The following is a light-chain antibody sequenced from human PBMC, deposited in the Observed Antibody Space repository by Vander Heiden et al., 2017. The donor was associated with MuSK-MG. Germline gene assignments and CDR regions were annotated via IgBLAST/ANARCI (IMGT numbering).Light chain of an antibody. V-gene: IGLV2-14*03. J-gene: IGLJ2*01. CDR2: DVT. CDR1: SSDIGGYNY. CDR3: SSYTSSYTVL. Sequence: QSALPQPASVSGSPGPSITISWPGTSSDIGGYNYVSWYQLPPGKVPKLMIYDVTNRPSGVSDRFSGSKSGNTASLTISRLQAEDEANYYCSSYTSSYTVLFGGGTKVTVL.